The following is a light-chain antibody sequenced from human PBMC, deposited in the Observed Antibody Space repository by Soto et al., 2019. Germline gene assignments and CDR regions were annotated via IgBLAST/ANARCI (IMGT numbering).Light chain of an antibody. J-gene: IGKJ4*01. CDR3: QQTYSTPFT. V-gene: IGKV1-39*01. Sequence: DIQMTQSPSSLSASVGDRVTITCRASQSISSYLNWYQHKPGKAPKVLIYGASSLESGAPSRFSGSGSGTDFTLTISSLQPEDFATYHCQQTYSTPFTFGGGTNVEIK. CDR1: QSISSY. CDR2: GAS.